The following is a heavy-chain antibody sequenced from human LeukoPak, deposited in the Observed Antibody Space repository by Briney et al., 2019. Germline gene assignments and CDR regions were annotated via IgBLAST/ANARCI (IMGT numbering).Heavy chain of an antibody. Sequence: SETLSLTCTVSGGSISSYYWSWIRQPPGKGLEWIGYIYYSGSTNYNPSLKSRVTISVDTSKNQFSLKLSSVTAADTAVYYCARDLQAIAAAGRGAFDIWGQGTMVTVSS. V-gene: IGHV4-59*01. D-gene: IGHD6-13*01. CDR3: ARDLQAIAAAGRGAFDI. CDR1: GGSISSYY. CDR2: IYYSGST. J-gene: IGHJ3*02.